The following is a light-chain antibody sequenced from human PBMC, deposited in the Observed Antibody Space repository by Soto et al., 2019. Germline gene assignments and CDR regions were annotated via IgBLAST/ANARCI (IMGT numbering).Light chain of an antibody. V-gene: IGLV2-14*01. CDR1: SSDVGGYNY. CDR3: SSYTTNSPYV. CDR2: EVS. Sequence: QSVLTQPASVSGSAGQSIAISCTGTSSDVGGYNYVSWYQQHPGKAPKLLLSEVSKRPSGVSDRFSGSKSGNTASLTISGLQAEDEADYYCSSYTTNSPYVFGTGTKVTVL. J-gene: IGLJ1*01.